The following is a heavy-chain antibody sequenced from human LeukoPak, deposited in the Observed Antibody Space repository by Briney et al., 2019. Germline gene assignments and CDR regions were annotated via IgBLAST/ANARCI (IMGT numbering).Heavy chain of an antibody. Sequence: GGSLGLSCAASGFTVSSNYMSWVRQAPGKGLEWVSVNSGGATYYADSVKGRFTISRDTSKNTLYLQMNSLRAEDTAVYYCVRGPGSSWYQADYWGQGTLVTVSS. CDR3: VRGPGSSWYQADY. CDR2: NSGGAT. D-gene: IGHD6-13*01. V-gene: IGHV3-53*01. CDR1: GFTVSSNY. J-gene: IGHJ4*02.